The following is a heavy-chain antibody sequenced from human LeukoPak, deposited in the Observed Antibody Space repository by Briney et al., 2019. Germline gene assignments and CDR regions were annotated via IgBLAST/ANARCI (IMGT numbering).Heavy chain of an antibody. CDR3: AKRGMTTIKEGFDY. V-gene: IGHV3-21*01. Sequence: GGSLRLSCAASGFTFSDYSMNWVRQAPGKGLEWVSSISSTSSYIYYGDSVKGRFTISRNSAKNSLYLQMNSLRVEDTAVYYCAKRGMTTIKEGFDYWGQGTLATVSS. CDR1: GFTFSDYS. D-gene: IGHD5-24*01. J-gene: IGHJ4*02. CDR2: ISSTSSYI.